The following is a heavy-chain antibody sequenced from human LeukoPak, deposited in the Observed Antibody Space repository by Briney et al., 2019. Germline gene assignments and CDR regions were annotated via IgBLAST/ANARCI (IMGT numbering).Heavy chain of an antibody. CDR1: GFTFINYN. D-gene: IGHD5-24*01. Sequence: GGSLRLSCAASGFTFINYNMNWVRQAPGKGLEWVSSISSNSTYPHYADSVRGRVTISRDNAKNSAHLQRNRLRVDATGVYFCEREEMTNWGQGTMVTVSS. V-gene: IGHV3-21*01. CDR2: ISSNSTYP. J-gene: IGHJ4*02. CDR3: EREEMTN.